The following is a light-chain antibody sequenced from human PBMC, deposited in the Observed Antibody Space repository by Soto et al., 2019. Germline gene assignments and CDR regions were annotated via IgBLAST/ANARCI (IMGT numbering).Light chain of an antibody. CDR1: SSDDGGYNY. V-gene: IGLV2-14*01. CDR2: EVS. Sequence: QSALTQPASVSGSPGQSITISCTGTSSDDGGYNYVSWYQQYPGKAPKLMIYEVSNRPSGVSNRFSGSKSGNTASLTISGLQAEDEADYYCSSYTSSSTLEIFGTGTKLTVL. J-gene: IGLJ1*01. CDR3: SSYTSSSTLEI.